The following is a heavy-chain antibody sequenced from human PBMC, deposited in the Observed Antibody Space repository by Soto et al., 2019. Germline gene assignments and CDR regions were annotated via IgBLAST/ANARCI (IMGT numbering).Heavy chain of an antibody. J-gene: IGHJ1*01. D-gene: IGHD1-1*01. V-gene: IGHV4-59*01. Sequence: SETRSRTCSLSRGTMESYYWSWIQQPPGQGLQWIGYVYYSRRTNYNPSLKSRVTMSGDTSSNLFSLKLSSVTAADTAMYESARNGHEYHLQNGFEQWGTGTLVAV. CDR1: RGTMESYY. CDR2: VYYSRRT. CDR3: ARNGHEYHLQNGFEQ.